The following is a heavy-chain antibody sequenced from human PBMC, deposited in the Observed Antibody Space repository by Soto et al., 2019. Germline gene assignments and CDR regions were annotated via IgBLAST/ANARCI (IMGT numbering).Heavy chain of an antibody. CDR3: AATLQAMDPVFDY. J-gene: IGHJ4*02. V-gene: IGHV3-48*01. CDR1: GFTFSSYS. Sequence: GGSLRLSCAASGFTFSSYSMNWVRQAPGEGLEWVSYISSSSSTIYYADSVKGRFTISRDNAKNSLYLQMNSLRSEDTAVYYCAATLQAMDPVFDYWGQGTLVTVSS. D-gene: IGHD5-18*01. CDR2: ISSSSSTI.